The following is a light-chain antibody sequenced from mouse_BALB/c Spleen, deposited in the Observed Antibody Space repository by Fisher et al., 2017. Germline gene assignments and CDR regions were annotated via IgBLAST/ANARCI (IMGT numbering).Light chain of an antibody. V-gene: IGKV4-57*01. Sequence: IVMTQSTAIMSASPGEKVTITCSASSSVSYMHWFQQKPGTSPKLWIYSTSNLASGVPARFSGSRPGTSYSLTISSVEAEDAATYYCQQWSSNPLTFGAGTKLELK. J-gene: IGKJ5*01. CDR1: SSVSY. CDR2: STS. CDR3: QQWSSNPLT.